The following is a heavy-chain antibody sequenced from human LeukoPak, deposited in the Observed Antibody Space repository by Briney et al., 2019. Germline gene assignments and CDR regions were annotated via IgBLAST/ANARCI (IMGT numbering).Heavy chain of an antibody. CDR3: ARSSYSGSYSWGTYFDY. CDR1: GFTFSTYA. J-gene: IGHJ4*02. Sequence: GGSLRLSCAGSGFTFSTYAMHWVRQAPGKGLEWVALFSYDGSTQHYADSVKGRFTISRDNSKNSLYLQMNSLRTEGTAVYYCARSSYSGSYSWGTYFDYWGQGTLVTVSS. D-gene: IGHD1-26*01. CDR2: FSYDGSTQ. V-gene: IGHV3-30-3*01.